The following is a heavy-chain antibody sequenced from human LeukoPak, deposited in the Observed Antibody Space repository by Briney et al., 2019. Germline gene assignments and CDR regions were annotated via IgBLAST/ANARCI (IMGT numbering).Heavy chain of an antibody. V-gene: IGHV5-51*01. D-gene: IGHD3-10*01. Sequence: GESLKISCQGSGYNFATYWIVWVRQMPGKGLEWMGIIYPGDSDTRYSPSFQGQVTISADKSISTAYLQWSSLKASDTAMYYCTRLYMIRGIIFYFDYWGQGTLVTVSS. CDR2: IYPGDSDT. CDR1: GYNFATYW. CDR3: TRLYMIRGIIFYFDY. J-gene: IGHJ4*02.